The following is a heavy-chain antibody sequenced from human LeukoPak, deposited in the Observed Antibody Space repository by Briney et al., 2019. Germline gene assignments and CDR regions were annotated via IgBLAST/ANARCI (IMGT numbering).Heavy chain of an antibody. CDR2: IYYSGGT. CDR3: ARHLNNCGDDCYIFDY. V-gene: IGHV4-59*08. D-gene: IGHD2-21*01. CDR1: GGSISSYY. Sequence: SETLSLTCTVSGGSISSYYWSWIRQPPGKGLEWIGYIYYSGGTNYNPSLKSRVTISVDSSKTQFFLKLSSVTAADTAVYYCARHLNNCGDDCYIFDYWGQGTLVTVSS. J-gene: IGHJ4*02.